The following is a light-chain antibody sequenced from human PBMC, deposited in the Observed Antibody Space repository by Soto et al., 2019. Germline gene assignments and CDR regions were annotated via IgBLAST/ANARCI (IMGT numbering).Light chain of an antibody. J-gene: IGKJ4*01. CDR2: DAS. Sequence: EIVLTQSPATLSLSPGERATLSCRASQSVSSYLAWYQQQPCQAPRLLIYDASNRDTGIPARFSGSGSGTDFTLTITRLVPEDFAVYYCQQRSNCPSTFGGGTKVEIK. CDR1: QSVSSY. V-gene: IGKV3-11*01. CDR3: QQRSNCPST.